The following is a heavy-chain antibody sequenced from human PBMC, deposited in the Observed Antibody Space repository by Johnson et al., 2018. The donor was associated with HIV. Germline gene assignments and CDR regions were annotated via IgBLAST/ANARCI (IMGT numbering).Heavy chain of an antibody. CDR2: IRFDGSDE. D-gene: IGHD3-10*01. V-gene: IGHV3-30*02. CDR1: GVTISSFG. CDR3: TKVWGFYYGQYHDAFDI. Sequence: QVQLVESGGGVVQPGGSLRLSCEASGVTISSFGMNWVRKAPGKGLGWVAFIRFDGSDEYYSNSVKGGLPISRDNSKNTLYLQMNSLRPEDTAVYYCTKVWGFYYGQYHDAFDIWGQGTMVTVSS. J-gene: IGHJ3*02.